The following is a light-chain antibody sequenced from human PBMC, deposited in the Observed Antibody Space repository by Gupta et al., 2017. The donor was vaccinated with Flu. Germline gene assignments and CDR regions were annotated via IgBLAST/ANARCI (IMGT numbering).Light chain of an antibody. J-gene: IGKJ4*01. CDR1: QSISSY. V-gene: IGKV1-39*01. CDR3: QQSYSTLALT. Sequence: DIQMTESPSSLSASVGDRVNITCRASQSISSYLNWYQQKPGKAPKLLIYAASSLQSGVPSRFSGSGSGTDFTLTISSLQPEDFATYYCQQSYSTLALTFGGGTKVEIK. CDR2: AAS.